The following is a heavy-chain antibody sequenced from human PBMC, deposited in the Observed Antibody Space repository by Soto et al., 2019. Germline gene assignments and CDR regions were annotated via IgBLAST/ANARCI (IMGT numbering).Heavy chain of an antibody. CDR2: IYHSGST. CDR1: ISGGGYF. CDR3: ARDNMSGSYFGYFDY. D-gene: IGHD1-26*01. J-gene: IGHJ4*02. V-gene: IGHV4-30-2*01. Sequence: ISGGGYFLSWIRQPPGKGLEWIGYIYHSGSTYYNPSLKSRVTISVDRSKNQFSLKLSSVTAADTAVYYCARDNMSGSYFGYFDYWGQGTLVTVSS.